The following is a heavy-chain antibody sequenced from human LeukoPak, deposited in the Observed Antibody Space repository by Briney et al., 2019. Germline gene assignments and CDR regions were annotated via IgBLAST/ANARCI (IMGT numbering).Heavy chain of an antibody. J-gene: IGHJ4*02. CDR2: ISDSGGST. D-gene: IGHD1-26*01. CDR3: ARSRREPGGSDY. Sequence: PGGSLRLSCAASGFTFSSYAMSWVRQAPGKGLEWVSTISDSGGSTYYADSVTGRFTISRDNSENTLYLHMNSLRAEDTAVYYCARSRREPGGSDYWGQGTLVAVSS. CDR1: GFTFSSYA. V-gene: IGHV3-23*01.